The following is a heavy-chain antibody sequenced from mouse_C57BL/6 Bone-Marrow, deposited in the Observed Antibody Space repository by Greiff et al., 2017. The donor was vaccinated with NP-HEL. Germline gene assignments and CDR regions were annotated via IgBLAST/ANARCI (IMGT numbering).Heavy chain of an antibody. V-gene: IGHV1-61*01. D-gene: IGHD3-2*02. CDR3: ARGSSGLAFDY. CDR2: IYPSDSET. Sequence: QVQLQQPGAELVRPGSSVKLSCKASGYTFTSYWMDWVKQRPGQGLEWIGNIYPSDSETHYNQKFKDKATLTVDKSSSTAYMQLSSLTSEDSAVYYCARGSSGLAFDYWGQGTTLTVSS. J-gene: IGHJ2*01. CDR1: GYTFTSYW.